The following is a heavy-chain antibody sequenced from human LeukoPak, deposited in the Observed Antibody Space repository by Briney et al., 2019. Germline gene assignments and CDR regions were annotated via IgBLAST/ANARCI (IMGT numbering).Heavy chain of an antibody. J-gene: IGHJ5*02. CDR3: ARGADIVVVPAANPAGWFDP. V-gene: IGHV3-7*01. CDR2: IKQDGSEK. D-gene: IGHD2-2*01. Sequence: GGSLRLSCAASGFTFSSYWMSWVRQAPGKGLEWVANIKQDGSEKYYVDSVKGRFTISRGNAKNSLYLQMNSLRAEDTAVYYCARGADIVVVPAANPAGWFDPWGQGTLVTVSS. CDR1: GFTFSSYW.